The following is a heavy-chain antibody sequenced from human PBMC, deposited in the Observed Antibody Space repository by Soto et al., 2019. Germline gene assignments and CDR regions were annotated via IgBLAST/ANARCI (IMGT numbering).Heavy chain of an antibody. V-gene: IGHV3-21*01. CDR2: ISSSSSYI. CDR1: GFTFSSYS. CDR3: ARAGLELYYYYYGMDV. J-gene: IGHJ6*02. D-gene: IGHD1-7*01. Sequence: PGGSLRLSCAASGFTFSSYSMNWVRQAPGKGLEWVSSISSSSSYIYYADSVKGRFTISRDNAKNSLYLQMNSLRAEDTAVYYCARAGLELYYYYYGMDVWGQGTTVTVS.